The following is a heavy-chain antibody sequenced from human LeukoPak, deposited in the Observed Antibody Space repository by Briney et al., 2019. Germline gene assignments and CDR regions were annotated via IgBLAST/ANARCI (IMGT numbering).Heavy chain of an antibody. CDR3: ASPLNTYGFNY. D-gene: IGHD5-18*01. CDR1: GFTFSSYG. V-gene: IGHV3-48*04. J-gene: IGHJ4*02. CDR2: ISSSSSTI. Sequence: GGSLRLSCAASGFTFSSYGMHWVRQAPGKGLEWVSYISSSSSTIYYADSVKGRFTISRDNAKNSLYLQMNSLRAEDTAVYYCASPLNTYGFNYWGQGTLVTVSS.